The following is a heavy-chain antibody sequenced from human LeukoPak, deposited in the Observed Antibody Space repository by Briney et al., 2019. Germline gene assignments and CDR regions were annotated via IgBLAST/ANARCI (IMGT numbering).Heavy chain of an antibody. Sequence: GGSLRLSCGASGITFSSYSMNWVRQAPGKGLEWVSYISNSGSTKYYADSVKGRFTISRDNARNSLYLQMNSLRAEDTAVYFCARGGLSIMGYWGQGTLVTVSS. J-gene: IGHJ4*02. CDR3: ARGGLSIMGY. CDR2: ISNSGSTK. CDR1: GITFSSYS. D-gene: IGHD2/OR15-2a*01. V-gene: IGHV3-48*01.